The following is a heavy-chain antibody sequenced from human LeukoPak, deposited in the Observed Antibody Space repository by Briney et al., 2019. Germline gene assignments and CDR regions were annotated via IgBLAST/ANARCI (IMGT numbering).Heavy chain of an antibody. J-gene: IGHJ3*01. CDR2: ISATGDST. V-gene: IGHV3-23*01. D-gene: IGHD3-16*01. Sequence: GGSLRLSCAASGFIFSNYDMSGVRQAPGKGLEWVSTISATGDSTNYADSVKGRFTISRDNSKNMVYLQVNSLRVEDTAIFYCAKTNLRWGASDFWGQGTMVTVSS. CDR1: GFIFSNYD. CDR3: AKTNLRWGASDF.